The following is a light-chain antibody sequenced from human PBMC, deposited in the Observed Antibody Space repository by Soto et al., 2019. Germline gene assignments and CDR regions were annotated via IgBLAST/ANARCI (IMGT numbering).Light chain of an antibody. CDR1: SSDVGGYNY. CDR3: SAYTARSTLV. J-gene: IGLJ3*02. V-gene: IGLV2-14*01. Sequence: QSALTQPASVSGSPGQSITISCTGTSSDVGGYNYVSWYQQHPGKAPKLMIYEVSNRPSGVPDRFSGSKSGNMASLTVSGLQAEDEGDYYCSAYTARSTLVFGGGTKLTVL. CDR2: EVS.